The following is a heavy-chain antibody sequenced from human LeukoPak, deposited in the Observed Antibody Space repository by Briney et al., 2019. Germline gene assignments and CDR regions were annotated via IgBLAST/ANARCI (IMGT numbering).Heavy chain of an antibody. J-gene: IGHJ4*02. Sequence: ASVKVSCKASGYTFTSYYMHWVRQAAGQGLEWMGMINPSGGSTSYAQKFQGRVTMNRETYTSTVYMELSRLRAKGTAGYYCARSGYYYCSGSYYNNPPFVYWGQGTLVTVSS. CDR2: INPSGGST. D-gene: IGHD3-10*01. CDR3: ARSGYYYCSGSYYNNPPFVY. CDR1: GYTFTSYY. V-gene: IGHV1-46*01.